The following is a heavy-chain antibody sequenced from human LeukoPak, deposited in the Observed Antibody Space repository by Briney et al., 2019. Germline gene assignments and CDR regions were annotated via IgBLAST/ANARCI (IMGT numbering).Heavy chain of an antibody. CDR1: GYTFTDPY. Sequence: ASVKVSCKASGYTFTDPYIHWVRQAPGQGLAWMGCINPTSGGKQYAPMFQGRVTLTRDTSITTAYMELSRLRSDDTALYYCARMKSLDVWGKGTTVTVSS. J-gene: IGHJ6*04. CDR2: INPTSGGK. V-gene: IGHV1-2*02. CDR3: ARMKSLDV.